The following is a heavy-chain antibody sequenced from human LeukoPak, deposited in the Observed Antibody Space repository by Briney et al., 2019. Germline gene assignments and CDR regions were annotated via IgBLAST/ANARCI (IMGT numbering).Heavy chain of an antibody. CDR2: IYYSGST. CDR3: AREQLSPEYYFDY. J-gene: IGHJ4*02. CDR1: GGSISSYY. Sequence: PSETLSLTCTVSGGSISSYYWSWIRQPPGKGLEWIGYIYYSGSTNYNPSLKSRVTISVDTSKNQFSLKLSSVTAADTAAYYCAREQLSPEYYFDYWGQGTLVTVSS. V-gene: IGHV4-59*01. D-gene: IGHD1-1*01.